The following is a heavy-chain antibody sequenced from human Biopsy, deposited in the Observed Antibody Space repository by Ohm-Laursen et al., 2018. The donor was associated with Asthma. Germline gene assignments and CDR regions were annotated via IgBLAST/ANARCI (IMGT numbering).Heavy chain of an antibody. J-gene: IGHJ3*02. Sequence: SLRLSCAAPGFSFNSYGMHWVRQAPGKGLEWVAVMSFDGRQTYYADSVEGRFTISRDNSKNTLYLQMNSLRAEDTAVYYCAKERYYDFWSGYPIWGQGTMVTVSS. CDR2: MSFDGRQT. D-gene: IGHD3-3*01. V-gene: IGHV3-30*18. CDR1: GFSFNSYG. CDR3: AKERYYDFWSGYPI.